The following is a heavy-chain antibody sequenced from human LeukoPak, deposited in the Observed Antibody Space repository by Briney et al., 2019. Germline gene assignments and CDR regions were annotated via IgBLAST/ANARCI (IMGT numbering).Heavy chain of an antibody. CDR1: GYTFTSYA. CDR2: INTNTGNP. D-gene: IGHD3-9*01. CDR3: ARAPDILTGYPNYYYYGMDV. V-gene: IGHV7-4-1*02. J-gene: IGHJ6*02. Sequence: ASVKVSCKASGYTFTSYAMNWVRQAPGQGLEWMGWINTNTGNPTYAQGFTERFVFSLDTSVSTAYLQISSLKAEDTAVYYCARAPDILTGYPNYYYYGMDVWGQGTTVTVSS.